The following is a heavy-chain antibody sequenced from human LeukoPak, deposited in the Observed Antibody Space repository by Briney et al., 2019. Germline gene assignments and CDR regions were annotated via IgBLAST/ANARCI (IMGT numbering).Heavy chain of an antibody. V-gene: IGHV1-18*01. D-gene: IGHD3-10*01. Sequence: ASVKVSCKASGYTFTSYGISWVRQAPGQGLEWMGWISAYNGNTNYAQKLQGRVTMTTDTSTSTAYMELRSLRSDDTAVYYCARTQNPYYYGSGTHTYNWFDPWGQGTLVTVSS. CDR2: ISAYNGNT. CDR3: ARTQNPYYYGSGTHTYNWFDP. CDR1: GYTFTSYG. J-gene: IGHJ5*02.